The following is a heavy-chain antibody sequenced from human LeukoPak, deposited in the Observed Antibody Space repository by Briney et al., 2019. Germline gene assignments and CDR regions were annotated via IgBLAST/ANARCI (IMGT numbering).Heavy chain of an antibody. CDR3: ARVGLLGPSALNAFDI. CDR2: IYYSGST. V-gene: IGHV4-31*03. D-gene: IGHD2-15*01. Sequence: SETLSLTCTVSGGSISSGGYYWSWIRQHPGKGLEWIGYIYYSGSTYYNPSLKSRVTISVDTSKNQFSLKLSSVTAADTAVYYCARVGLLGPSALNAFDIWGQGTMVTVSS. J-gene: IGHJ3*02. CDR1: GGSISSGGYY.